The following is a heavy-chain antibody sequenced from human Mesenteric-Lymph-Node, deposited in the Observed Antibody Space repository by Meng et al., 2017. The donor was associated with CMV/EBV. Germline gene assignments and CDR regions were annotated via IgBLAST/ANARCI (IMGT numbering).Heavy chain of an antibody. V-gene: IGHV4-39*01. CDR1: GGSISSSSYY. CDR3: AYFGDLPPLW. CDR2: IYYSGST. J-gene: IGHJ4*02. Sequence: LPLQESVRGLGVPSETLSLTCTVSGGSISSSSYYWGWIRQPPGKGLEWIGSIYYSGSTYYNPSLKSRVTISVDTSKNQFSLHLNFVTPEDTAVYYCAYFGDLPPLWWGQGTLVTVSS. D-gene: IGHD3-16*01.